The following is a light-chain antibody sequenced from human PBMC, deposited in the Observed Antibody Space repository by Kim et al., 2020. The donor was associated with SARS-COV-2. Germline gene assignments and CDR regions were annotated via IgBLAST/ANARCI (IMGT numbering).Light chain of an antibody. CDR1: QDISHS. J-gene: IGKJ2*01. CDR3: QKDRNPPDT. V-gene: IGKV1-33*01. CDR2: DVS. Sequence: DVQMTQSPSSLSASVGDRVTITCQASQDISHSLNWYQQKPGKAPNLLIYDVSNLKTGVPSRFRGSGSGTDFTFTISGLQPEDIATYFWQKDRNPPDTFGQGTQPEI.